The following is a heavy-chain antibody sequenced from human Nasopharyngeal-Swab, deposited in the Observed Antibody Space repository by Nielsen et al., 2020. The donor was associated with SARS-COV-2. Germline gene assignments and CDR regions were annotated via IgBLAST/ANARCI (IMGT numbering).Heavy chain of an antibody. CDR3: ARDYAGNYDHYYSMDV. Sequence: SETLSLTCAVYGGSFSGYYWSWIRQPPGKGLEWIGSIYYSGSTYYNPSLKSRVTISLDTSNNQISLKLSSVTAADTAVYYCARDYAGNYDHYYSMDVWGQGTTVTVSS. CDR1: GGSFSGYY. CDR2: IYYSGST. V-gene: IGHV4-34*01. D-gene: IGHD3-16*01. J-gene: IGHJ6*02.